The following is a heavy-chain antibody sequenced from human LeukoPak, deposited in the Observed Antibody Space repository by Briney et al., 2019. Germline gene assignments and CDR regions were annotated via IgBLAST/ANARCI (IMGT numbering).Heavy chain of an antibody. CDR3: ARGATISETGYFDF. Sequence: SETLSLTFAVYGGSFSRYYWSWIRQSPGKGLGRSAEIDHRGDTNYNPSVKSRVTISVDTSKNQFSLKVRSLTAADTAVYYCARGATISETGYFDFWGQGTLVTVSS. CDR2: IDHRGDT. D-gene: IGHD5-24*01. V-gene: IGHV4-34*01. CDR1: GGSFSRYY. J-gene: IGHJ4*03.